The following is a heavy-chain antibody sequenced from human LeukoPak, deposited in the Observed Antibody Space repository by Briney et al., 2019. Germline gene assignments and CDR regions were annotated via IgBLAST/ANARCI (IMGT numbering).Heavy chain of an antibody. Sequence: RGESLKISCKGSGYSFTSYWIGWGRQMPGKGLEWMGIIYPGDSDTRYSPSFQGQVTISADKSISTAYLQWSSLKASDTAMYYCAGLIGYCSGGSCPLGPYYFDYWGQGTLVTVSS. CDR2: IYPGDSDT. V-gene: IGHV5-51*01. CDR3: AGLIGYCSGGSCPLGPYYFDY. D-gene: IGHD2-15*01. CDR1: GYSFTSYW. J-gene: IGHJ4*02.